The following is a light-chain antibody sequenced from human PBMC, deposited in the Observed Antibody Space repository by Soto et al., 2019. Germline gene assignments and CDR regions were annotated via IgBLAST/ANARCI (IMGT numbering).Light chain of an antibody. CDR2: EGS. CDR1: SSDVGIYNL. J-gene: IGLJ1*01. Sequence: QSVLTQPASVSGSPGQSITISCTGTSSDVGIYNLVSWYQQHPGKAPKLMIYEGSKRPSGVSNRFSGSKSGNTASLTISGLQAEDEADYYCCSYAGSSTFGFYVFGTGTKVTVL. CDR3: CSYAGSSTFGFYV. V-gene: IGLV2-23*03.